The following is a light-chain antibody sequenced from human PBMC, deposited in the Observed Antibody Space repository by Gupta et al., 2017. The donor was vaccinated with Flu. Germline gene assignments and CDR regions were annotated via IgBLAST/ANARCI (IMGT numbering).Light chain of an antibody. CDR3: QSTDSSGTYAV. Sequence: SSELPQALSVSVSPGQTARITCSGDGFPAQYAYWYQQKAGQAPLLVIYKDNERPSGIPDRFSGSSSGTTVTLTISGVQAEDEADYFCQSTDSSGTYAVFGGGTKLTVL. CDR2: KDN. V-gene: IGLV3-25*03. CDR1: GFPAQY. J-gene: IGLJ3*02.